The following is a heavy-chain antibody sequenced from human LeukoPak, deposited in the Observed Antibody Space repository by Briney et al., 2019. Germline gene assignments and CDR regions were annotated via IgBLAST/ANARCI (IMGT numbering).Heavy chain of an antibody. CDR1: GYTFTSYG. V-gene: IGHV1-18*01. CDR2: ISAYNGNT. Sequence: ASVTVSFTASGYTFTSYGISWVRQAPGQGLEWMGWISAYNGNTNYAQKLQGRVTMTTDTSTSTAYMELRSLRSDDTAVYYCAREHPAGDTPDYWGQGTLVSVSS. J-gene: IGHJ4*02. D-gene: IGHD6-13*01. CDR3: AREHPAGDTPDY.